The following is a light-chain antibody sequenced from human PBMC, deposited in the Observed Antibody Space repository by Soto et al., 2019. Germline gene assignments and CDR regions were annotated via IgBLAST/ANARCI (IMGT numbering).Light chain of an antibody. V-gene: IGKV3-11*01. CDR3: QHRINWPLT. CDR2: DAS. CDR1: QSVSSY. J-gene: IGKJ4*01. Sequence: EIVLTQSPATLSLSPGERATLSCRASQSVSSYLAGLQQKPGQAPRLLIYDASNRATDIPSRFSGSGSGTDFTLTINSLEAEDSAIYYCQHRINWPLTFGGGTKVEIK.